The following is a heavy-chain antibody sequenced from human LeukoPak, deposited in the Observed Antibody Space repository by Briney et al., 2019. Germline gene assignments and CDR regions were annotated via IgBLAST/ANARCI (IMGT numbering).Heavy chain of an antibody. CDR3: ASAPADTAMSRRGFDI. V-gene: IGHV3-7*03. D-gene: IGHD5-18*01. J-gene: IGHJ3*02. CDR2: IKQDGSEK. Sequence: GGSLRLSCAASGFTFSRYWMSWVRQAPGKGLEWVANIKQDGSEKYYVDSVKGRFTISRDNAKNSLYLQMNSLRAEDTAVYYCASAPADTAMSRRGFDIWGQGTMVTVSS. CDR1: GFTFSRYW.